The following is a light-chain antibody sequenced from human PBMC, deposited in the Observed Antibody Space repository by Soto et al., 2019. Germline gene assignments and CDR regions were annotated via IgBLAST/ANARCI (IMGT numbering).Light chain of an antibody. CDR1: QSVSSSS. CDR2: GAS. J-gene: IGKJ1*01. CDR3: HQYASSPRT. V-gene: IGKV3-20*01. Sequence: EIVLTQSPGTLSLSPGERATLSCRASQSVSSSSLAWYQQKPGQAPRLLIYGASSRATGIPDRFSGGGSGTDFTLTISRLEPEDFAVYYCHQYASSPRTFGQGTKVDIK.